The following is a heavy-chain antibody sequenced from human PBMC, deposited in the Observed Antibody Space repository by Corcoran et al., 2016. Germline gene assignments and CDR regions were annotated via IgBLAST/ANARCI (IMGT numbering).Heavy chain of an antibody. J-gene: IGHJ4*02. CDR2: INHSGST. V-gene: IGHV4-34*01. Sequence: QVQLQQWGAGLLKPSETMSLTCAVYGGSFSGYYWSWISQPPGKGLEWIGEINHSGSTNYNPSPKSRVTISVDTSKNQFYLKLSSVTAEDTAVDYCARAGRRGGTRPFDYWGQGTLVTVSS. D-gene: IGHD2-15*01. CDR3: ARAGRRGGTRPFDY. CDR1: GGSFSGYY.